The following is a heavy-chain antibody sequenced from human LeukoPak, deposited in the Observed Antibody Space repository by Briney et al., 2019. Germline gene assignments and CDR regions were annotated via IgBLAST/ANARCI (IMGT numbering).Heavy chain of an antibody. Sequence: SQTLSLTCTVSGGSISSGGYYWSWIRQHPGKGLEWIGYIYYSGSTYYNPSLKSRVTISVDTSKNQFSLKLSSVAAADTAVYYCARSIPPTYYYDSRYYYGMDVWGQGTTVTVSS. D-gene: IGHD3-22*01. V-gene: IGHV4-31*03. CDR3: ARSIPPTYYYDSRYYYGMDV. CDR1: GGSISSGGYY. J-gene: IGHJ6*02. CDR2: IYYSGST.